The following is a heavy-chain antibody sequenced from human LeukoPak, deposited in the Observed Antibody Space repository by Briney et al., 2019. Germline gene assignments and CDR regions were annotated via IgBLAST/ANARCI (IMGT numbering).Heavy chain of an antibody. D-gene: IGHD3-22*01. V-gene: IGHV3-21*05. CDR3: ARHKYYYDSTPSGAFDI. J-gene: IGHJ3*02. CDR2: IRSSSTSI. CDR1: GFTFSRYS. Sequence: PGGSLRLSCAASGFTFSRYSMNWVRQAPGKGLEWVSYIRSSSTSIYYADSVKGRFTISRDNAKNSLYLQMNSLRAEDTAVYHCARHKYYYDSTPSGAFDIWGQGTMVTVSS.